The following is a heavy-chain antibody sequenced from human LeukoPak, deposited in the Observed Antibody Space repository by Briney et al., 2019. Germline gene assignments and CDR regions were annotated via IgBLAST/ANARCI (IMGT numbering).Heavy chain of an antibody. Sequence: GGSLRLSCAASGFTFRSYAMHWVRQAPGKGLEWVAVISYDGSNKYFGDSVKGRFTISRDNSKNTLYLQMDSLRAEDTAIYYCAKAVTSDYHSLYYNYYMDVWGKGPTVTVSS. D-gene: IGHD3-10*01. CDR2: ISYDGSNK. CDR3: AKAVTSDYHSLYYNYYMDV. CDR1: GFTFRSYA. J-gene: IGHJ6*03. V-gene: IGHV3-30*18.